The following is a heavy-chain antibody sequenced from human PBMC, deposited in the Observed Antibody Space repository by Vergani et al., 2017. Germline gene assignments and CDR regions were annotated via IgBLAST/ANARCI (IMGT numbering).Heavy chain of an antibody. D-gene: IGHD2-15*01. J-gene: IGHJ3*02. V-gene: IGHV1-46*01. CDR3: AREVGGSYEGDAFDI. Sequence: QVQLVQSGAEVKKPGASVKVSCKASGYTFTSYYMHWVRQAPGQGLEWMGIINPSGGSTSYAQKFQGRVTMTRDTSTSTVYMALSSLRSEDTAVYYCAREVGGSYEGDAFDIWGQGTMVTVSS. CDR1: GYTFTSYY. CDR2: INPSGGST.